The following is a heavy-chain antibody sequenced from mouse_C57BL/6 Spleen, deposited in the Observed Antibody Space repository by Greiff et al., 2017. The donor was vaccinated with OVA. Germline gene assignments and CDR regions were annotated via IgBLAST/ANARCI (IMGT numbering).Heavy chain of an antibody. CDR2: ISSGGSYT. CDR3: ARHEDYDPSFAY. J-gene: IGHJ3*01. Sequence: EVQVVESGGDLVKPGGSLKLSCAASGFTFSSYGMSWVRQTPDKRLEWVATISSGGSYTYYPDSVKGRFTISRDNAKNTLYLQMSSLKSEDTAMYYCARHEDYDPSFAYWGKGTLGTVSA. D-gene: IGHD2-4*01. V-gene: IGHV5-6*01. CDR1: GFTFSSYG.